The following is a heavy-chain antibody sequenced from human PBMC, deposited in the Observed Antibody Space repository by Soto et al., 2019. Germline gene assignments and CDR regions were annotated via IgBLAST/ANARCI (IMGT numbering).Heavy chain of an antibody. J-gene: IGHJ4*02. CDR1: GYTFTTYA. CDR2: INPSGGST. Sequence: ASVKVSCKAAGYTFTTYAIHWVRQAPGQGLEWMGIINPSGGSTSYAQKFQGRVTMTRDTSTSTVYMELSSLRSEDTAVYYCARAFSGVAGLDHFDYWGQGTLVTVSS. CDR3: ARAFSGVAGLDHFDY. V-gene: IGHV1-46*01. D-gene: IGHD6-19*01.